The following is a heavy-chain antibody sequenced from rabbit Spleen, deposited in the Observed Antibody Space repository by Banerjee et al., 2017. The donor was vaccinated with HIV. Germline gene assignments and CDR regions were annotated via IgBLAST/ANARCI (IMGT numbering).Heavy chain of an antibody. Sequence: QSLEESGGGLVKPEGSLTLTCTASGFSFSNNYYMCWVRQAPGKGLEWIACIDSGSSGFTYFASWAKGRFTISKTSSTTVTLQMTSLTVADTATYFCARDTSSSFSSYGMDLWGQGTLVTVS. D-gene: IGHD1-1*01. CDR2: IDSGSSGFT. CDR3: ARDTSSSFSSYGMDL. V-gene: IGHV1S40*01. J-gene: IGHJ6*01. CDR1: GFSFSNNYY.